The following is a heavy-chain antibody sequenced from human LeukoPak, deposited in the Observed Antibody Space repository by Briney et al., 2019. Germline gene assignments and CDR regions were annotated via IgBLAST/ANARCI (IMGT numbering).Heavy chain of an antibody. CDR2: FDPEDGET. Sequence: ASVKVSCKVSGYTLTELSMHWVGQAPGKGLEWMGGFDPEDGETIYAQKFQGRVTMTEDTSTDTAYMELSSLRSEDTAVYYCATGYDYVWGSYRYTGFDYWGQGTLVTVSS. V-gene: IGHV1-24*01. CDR3: ATGYDYVWGSYRYTGFDY. J-gene: IGHJ4*02. CDR1: GYTLTELS. D-gene: IGHD3-16*02.